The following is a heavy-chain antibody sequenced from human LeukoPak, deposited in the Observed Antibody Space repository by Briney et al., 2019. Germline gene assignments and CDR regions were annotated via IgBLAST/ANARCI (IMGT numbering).Heavy chain of an antibody. V-gene: IGHV3-48*04. D-gene: IGHD3-10*01. CDR2: ISSSSSTI. J-gene: IGHJ4*02. CDR3: AKGYGSGSYYDYYFDY. CDR1: GFTFSSYS. Sequence: PGGSLRLSCAASGFTFSSYSMNWVRQAPGKGLEWVSYISSSSSTIYYADSVKGRFTISRDNAKNSLYLQMNSLRAEDTAVYYCAKGYGSGSYYDYYFDYWGQGTLVTVSS.